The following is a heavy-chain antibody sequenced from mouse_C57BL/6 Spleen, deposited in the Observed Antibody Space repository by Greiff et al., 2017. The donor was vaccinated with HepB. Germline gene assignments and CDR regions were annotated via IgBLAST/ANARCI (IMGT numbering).Heavy chain of an antibody. J-gene: IGHJ2*01. Sequence: EVNVVESGGDLVKPGGSLKLSCAASGFTFSSYGMSWVRQTPDKRLEWVATISSGGSYTYYPDSVKGRFTISRDNAKNTLYLQMSSLKSEDTAMYYCARHSNYPYYFDYWGQGTTLTVSS. CDR1: GFTFSSYG. CDR2: ISSGGSYT. CDR3: ARHSNYPYYFDY. D-gene: IGHD2-5*01. V-gene: IGHV5-6*01.